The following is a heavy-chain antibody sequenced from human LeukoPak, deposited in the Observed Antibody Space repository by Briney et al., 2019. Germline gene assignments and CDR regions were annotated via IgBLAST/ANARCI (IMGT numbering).Heavy chain of an antibody. CDR1: RFTFSNYW. CDR3: ARAGYCSGGSCYSYHYYMDV. J-gene: IGHJ6*03. CDR2: IKQDGSEK. D-gene: IGHD2-15*01. V-gene: IGHV3-7*01. Sequence: GGSLRLSCAASRFTFSNYWMSWVRQAPGKGLEWVANIKQDGSEKYYLDSVKGRFTISRDNAKNSLYLQMKSLRAEDTAVYYCARAGYCSGGSCYSYHYYMDVWGQGTTVTVSS.